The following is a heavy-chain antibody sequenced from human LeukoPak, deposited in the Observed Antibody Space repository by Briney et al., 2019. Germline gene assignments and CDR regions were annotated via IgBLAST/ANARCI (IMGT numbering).Heavy chain of an antibody. V-gene: IGHV4-59*11. Sequence: SETLSLTCTVSGGSISSHYWSWIRQPPGKGLEWIGYIYYSGSTNYNPSLKSRVTISVDTSKNQFSLKLSSVTAADTAVYYCARGAESGSYYFDYWGQGTLVTVSS. CDR1: GGSISSHY. J-gene: IGHJ4*02. CDR3: ARGAESGSYYFDY. D-gene: IGHD3-10*01. CDR2: IYYSGST.